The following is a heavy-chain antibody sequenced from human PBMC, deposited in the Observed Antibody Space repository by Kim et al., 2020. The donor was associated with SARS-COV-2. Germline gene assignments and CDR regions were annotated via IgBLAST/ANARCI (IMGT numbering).Heavy chain of an antibody. CDR3: AKAYSYELYYFDY. V-gene: IGHV3-23*01. CDR2: ISGSGGST. J-gene: IGHJ4*02. D-gene: IGHD5-18*01. CDR1: GFTFSSYA. Sequence: GGSLRLSCAASGFTFSSYAMSWVRQAPGKGLEWVSAISGSGGSTYYADSVKGRFTISRDNAKNTLYLQMNSLRAEDTAVYYCAKAYSYELYYFDYWGQGTLVTVSS.